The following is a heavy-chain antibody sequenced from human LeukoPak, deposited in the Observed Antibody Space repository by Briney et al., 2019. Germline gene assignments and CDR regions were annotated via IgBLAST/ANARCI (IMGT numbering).Heavy chain of an antibody. Sequence: ASVKVSCKASGYTFTSYDINWVRQATGQGLEWMGWVNTKSDDRGYAPKFQGRVTMTRDTSISTAYMELSGLRSEDTAVYYCARVVGAIDYWGQGTLVTVSS. CDR2: VNTKSDDR. V-gene: IGHV1-8*01. CDR1: GYTFTSYD. CDR3: ARVVGAIDY. J-gene: IGHJ4*02. D-gene: IGHD1-26*01.